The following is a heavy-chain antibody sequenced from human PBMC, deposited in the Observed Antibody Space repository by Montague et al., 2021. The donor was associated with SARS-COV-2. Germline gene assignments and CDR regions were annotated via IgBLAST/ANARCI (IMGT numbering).Heavy chain of an antibody. CDR2: IDWDDDK. D-gene: IGHD3-9*01. J-gene: IGHJ4*02. CDR1: GFSLSTSGMC. V-gene: IGHV2-70*01. CDR3: ARVRYFDTTFDY. Sequence: LALVKPTQTLTLTCTFSGFSLSTSGMCVSWIRQPPGKALEWLALIDWDDDKFYSISLKTRLTISKDTSKNQVVLTMTNMDPVDTATYYCARVRYFDTTFDYWGQGTLVTVSS.